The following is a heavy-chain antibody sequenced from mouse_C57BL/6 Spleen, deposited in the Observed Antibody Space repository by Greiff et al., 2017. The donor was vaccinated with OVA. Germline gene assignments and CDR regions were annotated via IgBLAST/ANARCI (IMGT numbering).Heavy chain of an antibody. J-gene: IGHJ3*01. CDR1: GYTFTSYW. CDR3: ARLWYDGSGWFAY. D-gene: IGHD1-1*01. V-gene: IGHV1-69*01. CDR2: IDPSDSYT. Sequence: QVQLKQPGAELVMPGASVKLSCKASGYTFTSYWMHWVKQRPGQGLEWIGEIDPSDSYTNYNQKFKGKSTLTVDKSSSTAYMQLSSLTSEDSAVYYGARLWYDGSGWFAYWGQGTLVTVSA.